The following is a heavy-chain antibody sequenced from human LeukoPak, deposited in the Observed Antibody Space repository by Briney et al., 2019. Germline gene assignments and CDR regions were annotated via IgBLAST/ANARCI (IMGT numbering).Heavy chain of an antibody. CDR2: ISDSGDYT. D-gene: IGHD2-8*01. V-gene: IGHV3-23*01. CDR3: AKDTSIGKYCTIGACSPFDY. Sequence: GGSLRLSCAGSGFTFSSYAMSWVRQAPGQGLEWVSVISDSGDYTSYADSVRGRFTISRDNSRNTLYLQMISLRPEDTAVYYCAKDTSIGKYCTIGACSPFDYWGQGTLVTVSS. CDR1: GFTFSSYA. J-gene: IGHJ4*02.